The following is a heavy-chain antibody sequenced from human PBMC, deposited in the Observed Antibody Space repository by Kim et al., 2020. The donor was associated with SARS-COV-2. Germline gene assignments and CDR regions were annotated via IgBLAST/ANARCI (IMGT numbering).Heavy chain of an antibody. V-gene: IGHV5-51*01. J-gene: IGHJ4*02. CDR2: T. Sequence: TRYSPSFQGQVTISADKSISTAYLQWSSLKASDTAMYYCARLLQQLVLDYWGQGTLVTVSS. D-gene: IGHD6-13*01. CDR3: ARLLQQLVLDY.